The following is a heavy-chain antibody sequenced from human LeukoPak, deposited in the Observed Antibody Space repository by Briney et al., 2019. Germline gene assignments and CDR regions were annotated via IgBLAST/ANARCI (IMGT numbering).Heavy chain of an antibody. CDR3: AREGPRVSAFDI. CDR1: GYSFTSYG. J-gene: IGHJ3*02. Sequence: ASVKDSCKPSGYSFTSYGLSWVRQAPGQGLEWMGWLSTYNGNTHYAQNLQRRVTMTTDTSTSTAYMELRSLRSDDTAVYYCAREGPRVSAFDIWGKGTMVTVSS. CDR2: LSTYNGNT. V-gene: IGHV1-18*01.